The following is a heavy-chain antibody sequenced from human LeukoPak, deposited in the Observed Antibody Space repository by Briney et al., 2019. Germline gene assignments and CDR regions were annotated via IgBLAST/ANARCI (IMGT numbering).Heavy chain of an antibody. CDR3: AREIGHSCSWYDYYYMDV. D-gene: IGHD6-13*01. Sequence: GSLRLSCAASGFTFSDYGMHWVRQAPGKGLEWIGEINHSGSTNYNPSLKSRVTISVDTSKNQFSLKLSSVTAADTAVYYCAREIGHSCSWYDYYYMDVWGKGTTVTVSS. CDR2: INHSGST. J-gene: IGHJ6*03. CDR1: GFTFSDYG. V-gene: IGHV4-34*01.